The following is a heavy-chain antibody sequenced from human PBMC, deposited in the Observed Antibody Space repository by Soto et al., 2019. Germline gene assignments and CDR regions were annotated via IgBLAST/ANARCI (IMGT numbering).Heavy chain of an antibody. D-gene: IGHD3-22*01. CDR1: GGSISSYY. V-gene: IGHV4-59*08. Sequence: SETLSLTCTVSGGSISSYYWSWIRQPPGKGLEWIGYIYYSGITDYNPSLKSRVTISVDTSKNQFSLKLSSVTAADTAVYYCARMGFRVDYDSSGYYALDAFDIWGQVKMVTVSP. CDR3: ARMGFRVDYDSSGYYALDAFDI. J-gene: IGHJ3*02. CDR2: IYYSGIT.